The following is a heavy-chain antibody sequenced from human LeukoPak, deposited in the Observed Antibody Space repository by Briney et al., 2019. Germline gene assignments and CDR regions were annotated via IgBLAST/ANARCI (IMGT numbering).Heavy chain of an antibody. Sequence: SETLSLTCTVPGGSISSGDYYWSWIRQPPGKGLEWIGYIYYSGSTYYNPSLKSRVTISVDTSKNQFSLKLSSVTAADTAVYYCARKLRFLEWLPYARWFDPWGQGTLVTVSS. D-gene: IGHD3-3*01. CDR1: GGSISSGDYY. CDR3: ARKLRFLEWLPYARWFDP. J-gene: IGHJ5*02. V-gene: IGHV4-30-4*08. CDR2: IYYSGST.